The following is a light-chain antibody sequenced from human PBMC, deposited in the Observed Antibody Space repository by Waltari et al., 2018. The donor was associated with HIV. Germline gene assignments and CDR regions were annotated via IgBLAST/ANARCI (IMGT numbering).Light chain of an antibody. CDR2: KIS. Sequence: EIVLTQSPRVLSVTLGQAASISCRSSQSLRHSNGNTYLSWFQQRPGQPPRLLIHKISHRVSGVPDRFNGSGEGADFTLRIHNVGPEDVASYYCVQGTQFHWTFGQGTTV. CDR1: QSLRHSNGNTY. J-gene: IGKJ1*01. CDR3: VQGTQFHWT. V-gene: IGKV2-24*01.